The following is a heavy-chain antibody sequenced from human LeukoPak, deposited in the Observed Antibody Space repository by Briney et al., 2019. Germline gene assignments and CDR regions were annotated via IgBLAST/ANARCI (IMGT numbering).Heavy chain of an antibody. CDR3: ARVSSPNYYDSSAPWAFDI. Sequence: SGGSLRLSCAASGFIFSRNSMNWVRQAPGKGLEWVSSISSSSSYIYYADSVKGRFTISRDNAKNSLYLQMNSLRAEDTAVYYCARVSSPNYYDSSAPWAFDIWGQGTMVTVSS. CDR1: GFIFSRNS. J-gene: IGHJ3*02. V-gene: IGHV3-21*01. CDR2: ISSSSSYI. D-gene: IGHD3-22*01.